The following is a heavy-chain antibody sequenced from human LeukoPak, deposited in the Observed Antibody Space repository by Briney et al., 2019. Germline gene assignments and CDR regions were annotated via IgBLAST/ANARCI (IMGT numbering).Heavy chain of an antibody. J-gene: IGHJ4*02. D-gene: IGHD2-15*01. CDR2: INPNSGGT. CDR3: AREGYCSGSNCYSLLE. Sequence: ASVKVSCKASGYTFNYYYLYWVRQAPGQGLECLGWINPNSGGTHYAQKFQGRVTMTRDTSITTAYMELRRLTSGDTAIYYCAREGYCSGSNCYSLLEWGQGTLVTVSS. V-gene: IGHV1-2*02. CDR1: GYTFNYYY.